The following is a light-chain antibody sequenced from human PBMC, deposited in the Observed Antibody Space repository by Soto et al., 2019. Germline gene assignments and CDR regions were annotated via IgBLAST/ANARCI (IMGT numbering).Light chain of an antibody. CDR1: QSVNIY. V-gene: IGKV3-11*01. Sequence: EIVLTQSPAPLSLSPGERATLSCRASQSVNIYLAWYQQKPGQAPRLLIYDASNRATGIPARFSGSGSGTDFTLTISSLEPEDIAVYYCQQRSNWRVTFGGGTKVDIK. CDR3: QQRSNWRVT. J-gene: IGKJ4*01. CDR2: DAS.